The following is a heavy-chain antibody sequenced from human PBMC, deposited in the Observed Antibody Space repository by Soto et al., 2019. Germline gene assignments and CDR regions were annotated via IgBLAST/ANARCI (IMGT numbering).Heavy chain of an antibody. CDR3: ARSLLTSSWYAGS. J-gene: IGHJ5*02. Sequence: SETLSLTCAVSGYSISSGYYWGWIRQPPGKGLEWIGSIYHSGTTYYNPSLQSRVTISLDTSRNQFSLKLTSVTAADTAVYYCARSLLTSSWYAGSWGQGTLVTVSS. V-gene: IGHV4-38-2*01. CDR1: GYSISSGYY. CDR2: IYHSGTT. D-gene: IGHD6-13*01.